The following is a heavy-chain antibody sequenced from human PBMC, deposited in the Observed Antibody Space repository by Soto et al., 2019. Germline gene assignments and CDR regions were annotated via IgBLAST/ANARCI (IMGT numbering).Heavy chain of an antibody. J-gene: IGHJ3*01. CDR1: GFSLSTGGVL. Sequence: QITLKESGPAVVKPTQTLTLTCTFSGFSLSTGGVLVGWARQPPGEALEWLALIFGDGDERYSSSLTHRLTIAKDSSANHVVLRLANVDLVDSGTYYCVHGSYTRGQYDAFDVWGQGTLVTVSS. CDR2: IFGDGDE. V-gene: IGHV2-5*02. D-gene: IGHD6-19*01. CDR3: VHGSYTRGQYDAFDV.